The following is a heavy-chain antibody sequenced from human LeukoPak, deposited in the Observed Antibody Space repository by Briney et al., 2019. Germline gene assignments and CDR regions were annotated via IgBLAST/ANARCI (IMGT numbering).Heavy chain of an antibody. D-gene: IGHD3-10*01. CDR2: ISGSGGST. J-gene: IGHJ4*02. CDR3: SKGLDYGSGSYNYLDY. CDR1: GFTFDDYG. Sequence: QPGGSLRPSCAAPGFTFDDYGMSWVRQGPGKGLEWVSAISGSGGSTYYADSVKGRFTISRDNSKNTLHLQMNSLRAEDTAVYYCSKGLDYGSGSYNYLDYWGQGTLVPVSS. V-gene: IGHV3-23*01.